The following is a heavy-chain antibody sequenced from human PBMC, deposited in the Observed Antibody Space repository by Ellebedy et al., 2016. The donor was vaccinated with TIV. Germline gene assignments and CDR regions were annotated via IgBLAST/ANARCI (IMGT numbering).Heavy chain of an antibody. D-gene: IGHD3-22*01. CDR1: GGTFSSYA. V-gene: IGHV1-8*03. CDR3: ARGRWESSAYYFDH. Sequence: AASVKVSCKASGGTFSSYAISWVRQAPGQGLEWMGWMNPDSGHTGYAQKFQGRVTITRNTSLSSAYMELSSLRSEDTAVYYCARGRWESSAYYFDHWGQGTLVTVSS. CDR2: MNPDSGHT. J-gene: IGHJ4*02.